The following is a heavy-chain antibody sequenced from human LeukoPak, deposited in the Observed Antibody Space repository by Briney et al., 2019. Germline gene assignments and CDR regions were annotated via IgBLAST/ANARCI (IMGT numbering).Heavy chain of an antibody. V-gene: IGHV4-30-4*01. D-gene: IGHD3-22*01. CDR3: ARVLRYYDSSGYYWRYYFDY. J-gene: IGHJ4*02. Sequence: PSQTLSLTCTVSGGSISSGDYYWRWIRQPPGKGLEWIGYIYYSGSTYYNPSLKSRVTISVDTSKNQFSLKLSSVTAADTAVYYCARVLRYYDSSGYYWRYYFDYWGQGTLVTVSS. CDR1: GGSISSGDYY. CDR2: IYYSGST.